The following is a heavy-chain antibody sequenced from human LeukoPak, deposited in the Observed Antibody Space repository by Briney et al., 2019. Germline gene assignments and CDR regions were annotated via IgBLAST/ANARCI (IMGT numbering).Heavy chain of an antibody. Sequence: PSETLSLTCTVSGGSISGYYWSWIRQPPGKGLEWIGYIYYSGSTNYNPSLKSRVTISVDTSKNQFSLKLSSVTAADTAVYYCARACSSTSCYLYYYMDVWGKGTTVTVSS. CDR3: ARACSSTSCYLYYYMDV. D-gene: IGHD2-2*01. CDR1: GGSISGYY. J-gene: IGHJ6*03. V-gene: IGHV4-59*01. CDR2: IYYSGST.